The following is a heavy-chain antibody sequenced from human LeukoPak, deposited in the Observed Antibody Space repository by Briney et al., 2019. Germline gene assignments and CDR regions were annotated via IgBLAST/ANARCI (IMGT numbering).Heavy chain of an antibody. Sequence: PSETLSLTCTVSGYSISSGYYWGWIRQPPGKGLEWIGSIYHSGSTYYNPSLKSRVTISVDTSKNQFSLKLSSVTAADTAVYYCARDLTAMVYFDYWGQGTLVTVSS. V-gene: IGHV4-38-2*02. D-gene: IGHD5-18*01. CDR3: ARDLTAMVYFDY. CDR2: IYHSGST. CDR1: GYSISSGYY. J-gene: IGHJ4*02.